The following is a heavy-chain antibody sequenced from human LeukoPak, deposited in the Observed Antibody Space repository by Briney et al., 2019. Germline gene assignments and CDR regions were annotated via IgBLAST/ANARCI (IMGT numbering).Heavy chain of an antibody. CDR2: IWYDGSNK. Sequence: GGSLRLSCAASGFTFSSYGMHWVRQAPGKGLECVAVIWYDGSNKYYADSVKGRFTISRDNSKNTLYLQMNSLRAEDTAVYYCARPTYSGSYYWFDYWGQGTLVTVSS. J-gene: IGHJ4*02. V-gene: IGHV3-33*01. D-gene: IGHD1-26*01. CDR3: ARPTYSGSYYWFDY. CDR1: GFTFSSYG.